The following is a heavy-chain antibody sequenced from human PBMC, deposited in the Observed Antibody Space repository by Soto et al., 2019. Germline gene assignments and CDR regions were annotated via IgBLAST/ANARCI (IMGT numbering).Heavy chain of an antibody. D-gene: IGHD3-16*02. CDR2: INPSGGST. J-gene: IGHJ3*01. V-gene: IGHV1-46*01. Sequence: ASVKVSCKASGYTFTNYYLHWVRQAPGQGPEWMGIINPSGGSTSYAQKFRGRVTLTRDTSTSTVYMELSSLRSEDTALYFCARGRLSWGGLSLGLFDLWGRGTVVTVSS. CDR3: ARGRLSWGGLSLGLFDL. CDR1: GYTFTNYY.